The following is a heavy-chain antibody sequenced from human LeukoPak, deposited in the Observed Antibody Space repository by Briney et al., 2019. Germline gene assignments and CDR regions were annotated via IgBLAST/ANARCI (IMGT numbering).Heavy chain of an antibody. J-gene: IGHJ5*02. CDR2: INHSGST. CDR3: ASTTVTTESTNWFDP. V-gene: IGHV4-34*01. Sequence: TSETLSLTCAVYGGSFSGYYWGWIRQPPGKGLEWIGEINHSGSTNYNPSLKSRVTISVDTSKNQFSLKLSSVTAADTAVYYCASTTVTTESTNWFDPWGQGTLVTVSS. D-gene: IGHD4-17*01. CDR1: GGSFSGYY.